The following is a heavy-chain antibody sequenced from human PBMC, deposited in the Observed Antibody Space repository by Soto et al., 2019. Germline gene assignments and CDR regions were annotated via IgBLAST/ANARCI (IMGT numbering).Heavy chain of an antibody. V-gene: IGHV4-34*01. Sequence: QVQLQQWGAGLLKPSETLSLTCAFYGGSISGYYWSWIRQPPGKGLEWPGEINHSVSTNYNPSLKSRVTISVDTSKNQLSLKLSSVTAADTAVYYCARGWGRIFDYWGQGTLVTVSS. CDR1: GGSISGYY. CDR2: INHSVST. D-gene: IGHD7-27*01. CDR3: ARGWGRIFDY. J-gene: IGHJ4*02.